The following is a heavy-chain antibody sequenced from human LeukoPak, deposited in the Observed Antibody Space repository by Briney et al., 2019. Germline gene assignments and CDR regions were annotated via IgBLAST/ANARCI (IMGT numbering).Heavy chain of an antibody. D-gene: IGHD2-2*01. V-gene: IGHV4-30-4*08. J-gene: IGHJ5*02. Sequence: PSQTLSLTCTVSGGSISSGDYYWSWIRQPPGKGLKWIGYIYYSGSTYYNPSLKSRVTISVDTSKNQFSLKLSSVTAADTAVYYCARAHPHQFDIVVVPAAIPPEDWFDPWGQGTLVTVSS. CDR1: GGSISSGDYY. CDR3: ARAHPHQFDIVVVPAAIPPEDWFDP. CDR2: IYYSGST.